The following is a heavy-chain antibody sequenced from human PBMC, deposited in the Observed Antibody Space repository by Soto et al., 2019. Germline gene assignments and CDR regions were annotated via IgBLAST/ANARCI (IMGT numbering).Heavy chain of an antibody. CDR3: ARSGGRDYGDYGDYWYFDL. Sequence: SETLSLTCTVSGGSISIYYWSWIRQPPGKGLEWIGYIYYSGSTNYNPSLKSRVTISVDTSKNQFSLKLSSVTAADTAVYYCARSGGRDYGDYGDYWYFDLWGRGTLVTVSS. D-gene: IGHD4-17*01. CDR2: IYYSGST. CDR1: GGSISIYY. V-gene: IGHV4-59*08. J-gene: IGHJ2*01.